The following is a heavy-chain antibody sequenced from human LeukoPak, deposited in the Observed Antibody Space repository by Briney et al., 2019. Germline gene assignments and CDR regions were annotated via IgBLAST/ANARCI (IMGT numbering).Heavy chain of an antibody. CDR2: ISAYNGHT. D-gene: IGHD6-13*01. J-gene: IGHJ4*01. CDR1: GYTFTNYG. CDR3: ARCWRAATGTSASHFDF. V-gene: IGHV1-18*01. Sequence: ASVKVSCKASGYTFTNYGITWLRQVPGQGLECMGWISAYNGHTNYAQKLQGRVTMTTDSSTSTAYMELSSLRADDTAVYYSARCWRAATGTSASHFDFWGQGTLVTVSS.